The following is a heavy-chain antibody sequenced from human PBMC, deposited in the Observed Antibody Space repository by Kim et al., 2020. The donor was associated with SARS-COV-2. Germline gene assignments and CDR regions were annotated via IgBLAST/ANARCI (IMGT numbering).Heavy chain of an antibody. Sequence: ASVKVSCKVSGYIFTGYYIYWVRQAPGLGLEWMGWINPNSGVTNSAQKFQDRVTMTRDTSISTAYLELSRLTSDDTAMYYCARVIGGSYPRFDYWGQGTLVTVSS. J-gene: IGHJ4*02. CDR1: GYIFTGYY. CDR3: ARVIGGSYPRFDY. V-gene: IGHV1-2*02. D-gene: IGHD3-16*02. CDR2: INPNSGVT.